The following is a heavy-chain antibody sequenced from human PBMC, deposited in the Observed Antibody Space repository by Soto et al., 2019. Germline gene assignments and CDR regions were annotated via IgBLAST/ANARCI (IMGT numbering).Heavy chain of an antibody. D-gene: IGHD2-8*02. CDR2: IIPIFGTA. V-gene: IGHV1-69*01. CDR3: ADLVGISNWFDP. Sequence: QVQLVQSGAEVKKPGSSVKVSCKASGGTFSSYAISWVRQAPGQGLEWMGGIIPIFGTANYAQKFQGRVTITADESPSTAYMELSSLRSEDTAVDFCADLVGISNWFDPLGQGTLVTVSS. J-gene: IGHJ5*02. CDR1: GGTFSSYA.